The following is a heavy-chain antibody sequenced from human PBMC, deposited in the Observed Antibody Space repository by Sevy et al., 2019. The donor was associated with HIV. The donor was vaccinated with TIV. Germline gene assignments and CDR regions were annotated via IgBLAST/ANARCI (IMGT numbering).Heavy chain of an antibody. CDR2: IWYDGSKK. Sequence: GGSLRLSCAASGFTFSSYGMHWVRQAPAKGLEWVAVIWYDGSKKYYADSVKGRVTISRDNSKNTLFLQMNSLRDEDTAVYYCARGLAALPGYYYGMDVWGQGTTLTVSS. V-gene: IGHV3-33*01. CDR1: GFTFSSYG. D-gene: IGHD6-6*01. J-gene: IGHJ6*02. CDR3: ARGLAALPGYYYGMDV.